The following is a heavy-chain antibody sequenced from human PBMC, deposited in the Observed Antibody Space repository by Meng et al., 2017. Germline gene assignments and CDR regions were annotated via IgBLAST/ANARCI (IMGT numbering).Heavy chain of an antibody. D-gene: IGHD2-2*01. J-gene: IGHJ3*02. CDR3: ARGGVGYCSSTSCAIGDSAFDI. V-gene: IGHV4-34*01. Sequence: GSLRLSCAVYGGSFSGYYWSWIRQPPGNGLEGIGEINHSGSTNYNSYLKSRVTISVDTSKNQFSLKLSSVTAADTAVYYCARGGVGYCSSTSCAIGDSAFDIWGQGTRVTVSS. CDR2: INHSGST. CDR1: GGSFSGYY.